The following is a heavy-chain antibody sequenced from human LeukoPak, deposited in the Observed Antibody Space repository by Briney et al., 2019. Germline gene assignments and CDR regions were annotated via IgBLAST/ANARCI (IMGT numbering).Heavy chain of an antibody. CDR1: GGSISSGSYY. D-gene: IGHD5-18*01. CDR3: ARDSAVADPIGFDP. CDR2: IYTSGST. Sequence: SETLSLTCTVSGGSISSGSYYWSWIRQPAGKGLEWIGRIYTSGSTNYNPSLKSRVTISVDTSKKQFSLKLSPVTAADTAVYYCARDSAVADPIGFDPWGQGTLVTVSS. J-gene: IGHJ5*02. V-gene: IGHV4-61*02.